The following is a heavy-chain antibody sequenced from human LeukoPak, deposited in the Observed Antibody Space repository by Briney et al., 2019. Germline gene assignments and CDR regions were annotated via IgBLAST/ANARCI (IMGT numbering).Heavy chain of an antibody. Sequence: PGRSLRLSCAASGFTFSSNAMHWVRQAPGKGLEWVAVISYDGSNKYYADSVKGRFTISRDNSKNTLYLQMNSLRAEDTAVYYCARGGTYYDILTGRQAFDIWGQGTMVTVSS. CDR1: GFTFSSNA. D-gene: IGHD3-9*01. CDR3: ARGGTYYDILTGRQAFDI. V-gene: IGHV3-30*04. J-gene: IGHJ3*02. CDR2: ISYDGSNK.